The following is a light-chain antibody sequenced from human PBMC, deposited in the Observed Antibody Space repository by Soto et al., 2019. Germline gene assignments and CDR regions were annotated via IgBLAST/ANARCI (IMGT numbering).Light chain of an antibody. CDR1: QDIGNS. V-gene: IGKV1-16*01. CDR3: QQYKTYPLT. Sequence: DIQMAQSPSSLSASVGDTVTLTCRASQDIGNSLAWLQQKPGRAPKSLISSVSSLQSGVPSRFSGSRYGADFTLTISNLQPEDFATCYCQQYKTYPLTFGGGTKVEIK. J-gene: IGKJ4*02. CDR2: SVS.